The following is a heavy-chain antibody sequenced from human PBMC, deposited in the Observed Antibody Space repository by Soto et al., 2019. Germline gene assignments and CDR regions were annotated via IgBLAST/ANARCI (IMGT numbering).Heavy chain of an antibody. D-gene: IGHD5-18*01. Sequence: ASVKVSCKASGYTFTSYYMHWVRQAPGQGLEWMGIINPSGGSTSYAQKFQGRVTMTGDTSTSTVYMELSSLRSEDTAVYYCARGHDSYGYVNWFDPWGQGTLVTVSS. CDR2: INPSGGST. V-gene: IGHV1-46*01. CDR1: GYTFTSYY. J-gene: IGHJ5*02. CDR3: ARGHDSYGYVNWFDP.